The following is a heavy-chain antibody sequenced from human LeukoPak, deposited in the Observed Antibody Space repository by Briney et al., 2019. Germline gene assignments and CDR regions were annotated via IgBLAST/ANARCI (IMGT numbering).Heavy chain of an antibody. D-gene: IGHD3-22*01. CDR1: GYTFTSYG. J-gene: IGHJ4*02. Sequence: ASVKVSCKASGYTFTSYGISWVRQAPGQGLEWMGWISAYNGNTNYAQKLQGRVTMTTDTTTSTAYMELRSLRSDDTAVYYCARVRGYYDSSGPRDYWGQGTLVTVSS. V-gene: IGHV1-18*01. CDR3: ARVRGYYDSSGPRDY. CDR2: ISAYNGNT.